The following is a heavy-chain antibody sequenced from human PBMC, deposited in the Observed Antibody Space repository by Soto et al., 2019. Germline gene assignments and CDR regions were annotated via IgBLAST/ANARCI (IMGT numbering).Heavy chain of an antibody. Sequence: ETLSLTCSVSGGSISSSFWSWIRQPPGKELEWIGYISYSGSTTYNPSLKSRITLSVDTSKNQFSLRVASVTAADTAVYYCARGHRAMEYYYYYGMDVWGQGTTVTVSS. CDR3: ARGHRAMEYYYYYGMDV. CDR2: ISYSGST. D-gene: IGHD5-18*01. V-gene: IGHV4-59*01. J-gene: IGHJ6*02. CDR1: GGSISSSF.